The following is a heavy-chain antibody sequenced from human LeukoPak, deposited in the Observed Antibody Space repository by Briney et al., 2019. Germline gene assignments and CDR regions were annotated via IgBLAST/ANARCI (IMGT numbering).Heavy chain of an antibody. V-gene: IGHV3-43*01. CDR2: ISWDGGST. Sequence: GGSLRLSCAASGFTFDDYTMHWVRQAPGKGLEWVSLISWDGGSTYYADSVKGRFTISGDNSKNSLYLQMNSLRTEDTALYYCAKEIDTGVYYYGMDVWGQGTTVTVSS. CDR1: GFTFDDYT. D-gene: IGHD5-18*01. J-gene: IGHJ6*02. CDR3: AKEIDTGVYYYGMDV.